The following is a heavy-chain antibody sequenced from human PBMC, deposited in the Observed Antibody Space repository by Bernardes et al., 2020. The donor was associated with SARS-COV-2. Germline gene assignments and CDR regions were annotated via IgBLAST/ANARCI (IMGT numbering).Heavy chain of an antibody. D-gene: IGHD1-1*01. V-gene: IGHV1-2*02. CDR3: ARAGRSRTNYYYGMDV. CDR2: INPNSGGT. Sequence: VKVSCKASGYTFTGYYMHWVRQAPGQGLEWMGWINPNSGGTNYAQKFQGRVTMTRDTSISTAYMELSRLRSDDTAVYYCARAGRSRTNYYYGMDVWGQGTTVTVSS. J-gene: IGHJ6*02. CDR1: GYTFTGYY.